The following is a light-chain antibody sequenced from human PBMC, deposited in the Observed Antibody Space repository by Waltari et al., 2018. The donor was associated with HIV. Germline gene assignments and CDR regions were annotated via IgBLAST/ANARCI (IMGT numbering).Light chain of an antibody. CDR1: SSDIGSYP. Sequence: QSLLTQPPSASGTPGQRVTISCSGSSSDIGSYPVNWYQHLPGAAPKLLISNNNERPSGIPDRFSGSKSGATASLAISGLQSEDEADYYCAVWFASLHNWVFGGGTKLTIL. J-gene: IGLJ3*02. CDR3: AVWFASLHNWV. CDR2: NNN. V-gene: IGLV1-44*01.